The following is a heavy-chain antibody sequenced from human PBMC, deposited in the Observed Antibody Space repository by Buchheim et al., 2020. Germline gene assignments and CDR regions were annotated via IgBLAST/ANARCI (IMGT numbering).Heavy chain of an antibody. CDR1: GFTFSSYA. CDR3: ARQQLGRPYYYYAMDV. CDR2: ISSSDRTI. Sequence: EVQLLESGGGLVQPGGSLRLSCAASGFTFSSYAMSWVRQAPGKGLEWISYISSSDRTIYYADSVKGRFTISRDNAKNSLYLQMQSLRAEDTAVYYCARQQLGRPYYYYAMDVWGQGTT. V-gene: IGHV3-48*03. D-gene: IGHD6-6*01. J-gene: IGHJ6*02.